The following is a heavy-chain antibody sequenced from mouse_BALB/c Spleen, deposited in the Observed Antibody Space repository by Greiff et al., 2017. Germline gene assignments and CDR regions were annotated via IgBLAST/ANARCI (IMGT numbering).Heavy chain of an antibody. Sequence: VQLQQPGAELVMPGASVKMSCKASGYTFTDYWMHWVKQRPGQGLEWIGAIDTSDSYTSYNQKFKGKATLTVDESSSTAYMQLSSLTSEDSAVYYCATFTTTYYFDVWGQGTTLTVSS. J-gene: IGHJ2*01. D-gene: IGHD1-1*01. CDR1: GYTFTDYW. V-gene: IGHV1-69*01. CDR3: ATFTTTYYFDV. CDR2: IDTSDSYT.